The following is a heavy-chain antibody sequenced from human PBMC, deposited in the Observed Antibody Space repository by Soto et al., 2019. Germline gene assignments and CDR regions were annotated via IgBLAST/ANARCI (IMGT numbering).Heavy chain of an antibody. V-gene: IGHV3-33*01. CDR2: IWYDGSNK. J-gene: IGHJ4*02. Sequence: QVQLVESGGGVVQPGRSLRLSCAASGFTFSSYGMHWVRQAPGKGLEWVAVIWYDGSNKYYADSVKGRFTISRDNSKNTLYLQMNSLRAEDTAVYYCARGGDDYSNYALDYWGQGTLVTVSS. CDR3: ARGGDDYSNYALDY. D-gene: IGHD4-4*01. CDR1: GFTFSSYG.